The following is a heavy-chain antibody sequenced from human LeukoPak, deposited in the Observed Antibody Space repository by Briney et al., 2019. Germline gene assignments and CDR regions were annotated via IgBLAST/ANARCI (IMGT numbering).Heavy chain of an antibody. CDR2: IYPGDSNT. CDR3: ARTGHLHGMDV. Sequence: GESLKISCKGSGYSFTSYWIAWVRQISGKGLEWMGIIYPGDSNTRYSPSFQGQVTISADKSISTAYLQWSSLRASDTAMYYCARTGHLHGMDVWGQGTTVTVSS. V-gene: IGHV5-51*01. J-gene: IGHJ6*02. CDR1: GYSFTSYW.